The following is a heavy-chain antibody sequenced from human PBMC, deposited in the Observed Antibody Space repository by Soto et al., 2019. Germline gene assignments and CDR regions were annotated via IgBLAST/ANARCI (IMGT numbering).Heavy chain of an antibody. D-gene: IGHD3-10*01. CDR1: GFTFSTYG. CDR2: ISSDGSSE. V-gene: IGHV3-30*18. J-gene: IGHJ6*02. CDR3: AKHGTGSYRFYGLDV. Sequence: QVQVVESGGGVVQPGRSLRLSCAASGFTFSTYGMHWVRQPPGKGLEWVAFISSDGSSEYYADSVKGRFTVSRDNSKNTLYLQMNSLRAEDTAVYYCAKHGTGSYRFYGLDVWGQGTTVTVSS.